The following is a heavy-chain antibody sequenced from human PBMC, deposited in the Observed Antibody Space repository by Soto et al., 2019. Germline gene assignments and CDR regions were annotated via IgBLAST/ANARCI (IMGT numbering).Heavy chain of an antibody. CDR3: ARDSHGYCSGGSCYSFSGYYYYGMDV. CDR1: GGSISSGGYY. V-gene: IGHV4-31*03. CDR2: IYYSGST. J-gene: IGHJ6*02. Sequence: QVQLQESGPGLVKPSQTLSLTCTVSGGSISSGGYYWSWIRQHPGKGLEWIGYIYYSGSTYYNPSLKSRVTISVDTSKNQFSLKLSSVTAADTAVYYCARDSHGYCSGGSCYSFSGYYYYGMDVWGQGTTVTVSS. D-gene: IGHD2-15*01.